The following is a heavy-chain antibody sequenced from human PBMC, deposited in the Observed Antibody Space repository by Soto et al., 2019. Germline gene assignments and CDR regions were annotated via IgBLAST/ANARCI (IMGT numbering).Heavy chain of an antibody. V-gene: IGHV4-30-4*01. CDR3: ARDPVGYSYGFPDRPNGMDV. J-gene: IGHJ6*02. CDR1: GGSISSGDYY. CDR2: IYYSGST. D-gene: IGHD5-18*01. Sequence: QVQLQESGPGLMKPSQTLSLTCTVSGGSISSGDYYWSCIRQPPGKGLEWIGYIYYSGSTYYNPSLQSLFTISVDTSKNQFSLKLSSVTAADTAVYYCARDPVGYSYGFPDRPNGMDVWGQGTTVTVSS.